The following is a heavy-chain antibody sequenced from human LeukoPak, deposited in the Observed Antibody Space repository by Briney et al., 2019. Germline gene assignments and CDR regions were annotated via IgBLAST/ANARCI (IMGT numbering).Heavy chain of an antibody. V-gene: IGHV3-23*01. J-gene: IGHJ4*02. CDR1: GFTFTSYA. CDR2: VSGNGRTT. Sequence: PGGSLRLSCAVSGFTFTSYAMSWVRQAPGKGLEWVSTVSGNGRTTYHADSVKGRFTISRDNSKNTLYLQMNSLRAEDTAVYYCAKAERFSGTKTPDYWGQGSLVIVSS. CDR3: AKAERFSGTKTPDY. D-gene: IGHD5-12*01.